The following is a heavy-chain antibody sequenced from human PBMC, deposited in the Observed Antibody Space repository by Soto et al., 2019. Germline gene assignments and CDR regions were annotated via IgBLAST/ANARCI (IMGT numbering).Heavy chain of an antibody. D-gene: IGHD1-20*01. CDR3: ARDIDNRDYYYGLDV. CDR1: GFVFKNYE. Sequence: PGGSLRLSCVASGFVFKNYEMNWVRQAPGKGLEWISYISNSANTIYVADSMRGRFTISRDNAKNSLFLQMNSLRADDTAVYYCARDIDNRDYYYGLDVWGQGTTVTVSS. CDR2: ISNSANTI. V-gene: IGHV3-48*03. J-gene: IGHJ6*02.